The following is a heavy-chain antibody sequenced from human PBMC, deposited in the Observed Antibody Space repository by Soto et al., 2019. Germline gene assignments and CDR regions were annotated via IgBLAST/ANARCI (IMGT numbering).Heavy chain of an antibody. V-gene: IGHV1-8*01. J-gene: IGHJ3*01. CDR1: GYTFTSYD. Sequence: QVQLVQSGAEVKKPGASVKDSCKASGYTFTSYDINWVRQATGQGLEWMGWMNPNSGNTGYAQKFQGRVTMTRNTSISTAYMEMRSLRSEDTAVYYCARGQYYDSSGSYGDAFDLWGQGTMVTVSS. D-gene: IGHD3-22*01. CDR3: ARGQYYDSSGSYGDAFDL. CDR2: MNPNSGNT.